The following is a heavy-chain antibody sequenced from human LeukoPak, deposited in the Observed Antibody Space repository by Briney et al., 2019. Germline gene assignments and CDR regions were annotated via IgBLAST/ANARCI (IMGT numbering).Heavy chain of an antibody. CDR2: IYSGGST. D-gene: IGHD2/OR15-2a*01. V-gene: IGHV3-53*01. Sequence: GGSLRLSCAASGFTVSTNYMSWVRQAPGKGLEWVSVIYSGGSTYYADSVKGRFTISRDNSKNTLYLQMNSLTAEDTAVYYCARYSTTWFDPWGQGTLVTVSS. CDR1: GFTVSTNY. J-gene: IGHJ5*02. CDR3: ARYSTTWFDP.